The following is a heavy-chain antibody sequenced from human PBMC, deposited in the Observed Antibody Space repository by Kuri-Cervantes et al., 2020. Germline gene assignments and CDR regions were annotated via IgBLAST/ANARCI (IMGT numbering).Heavy chain of an antibody. CDR3: AREGHDSDDYVFYYYMDV. V-gene: IGHV3-48*01. CDR1: GFIFSSYS. Sequence: GGSLRLSCAASGFIFSSYSMNWVRQAPGKGLEWVSYISTSSYTIYYADSVKGRFTISRDNAKNSMYLQMNSLRAEDTAVYYCAREGHDSDDYVFYYYMDVWGKGTTVTVSS. CDR2: ISTSSYTI. D-gene: IGHD4-17*01. J-gene: IGHJ6*03.